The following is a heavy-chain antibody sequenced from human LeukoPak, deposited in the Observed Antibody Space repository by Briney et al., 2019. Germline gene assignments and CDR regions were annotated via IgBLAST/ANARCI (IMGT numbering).Heavy chain of an antibody. CDR2: INHRGST. J-gene: IGHJ4*02. D-gene: IGHD1-26*01. CDR3: ASARELPSLDPTGDY. V-gene: IGHV4-34*01. CDR1: GYSISSGYY. Sequence: SETLSLTCAVSGYSISSGYYWSWIRQPPGKGLEWIGEINHRGSTNYNPSLKSRVTISVDTSKNQFSLKLSSVTAADTAVYYCASARELPSLDPTGDYWGQGTLVTVSS.